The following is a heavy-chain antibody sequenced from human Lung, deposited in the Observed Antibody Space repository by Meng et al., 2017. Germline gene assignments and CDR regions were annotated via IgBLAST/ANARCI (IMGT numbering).Heavy chain of an antibody. CDR3: ARGPTTMAHDFDY. CDR2: INHSGST. Sequence: QGQLRQWWAGLLKPSETLSLTCVVTGGSFSDYYWSWIRQPPGKGLEWIGEINHSGSTNYNPSLESRATISVDTSQNNLSLKLSSVTAADSAVYYCARGPTTMAHDFDYWGQGTLVTVSS. V-gene: IGHV4-34*01. J-gene: IGHJ4*02. CDR1: GGSFSDYY. D-gene: IGHD4-11*01.